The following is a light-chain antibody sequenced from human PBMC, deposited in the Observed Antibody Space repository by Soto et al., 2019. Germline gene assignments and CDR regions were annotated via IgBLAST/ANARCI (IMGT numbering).Light chain of an antibody. J-gene: IGLJ3*02. Sequence: QSALTQPASVSGSPGQSITISCTGTSSDVGSYNLVSWYQHHPGNTPKLMIYEGSRRPSGVPDRFSGSKSGTSASLAISGLRSEDEADYYCAAWDDSVTGVFGGGTKLTVL. V-gene: IGLV2-14*02. CDR1: SSDVGSYNL. CDR2: EGS. CDR3: AAWDDSVTGV.